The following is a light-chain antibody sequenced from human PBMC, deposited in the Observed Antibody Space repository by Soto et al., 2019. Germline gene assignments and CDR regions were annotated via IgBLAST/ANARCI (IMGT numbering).Light chain of an antibody. CDR1: QSVGSN. Sequence: EIVMTQSPATLSVSPGDRATLSCRASQSVGSNVAWYQQKPGQSPRLLIYGASTRATGIPDRFSGGGSGAEYTLTISRLEPEDFVVYYCQQYASSPRTFGQGTKVDIK. CDR3: QQYASSPRT. V-gene: IGKV3-15*01. CDR2: GAS. J-gene: IGKJ1*01.